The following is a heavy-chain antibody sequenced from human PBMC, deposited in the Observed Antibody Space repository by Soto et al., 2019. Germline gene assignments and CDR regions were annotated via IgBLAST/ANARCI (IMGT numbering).Heavy chain of an antibody. CDR2: IRSRANNYAT. Sequence: GGSLRLSCAASGFIFSGSAMHWVRQAPGKGLEWVGPIRSRANNYATSSGASVRGRFTSFRDDSKNMAYLQMNTMKTEDTAIYYCARGQQAAIGDYYSPGLDVWGPGTSVTVS. V-gene: IGHV3-73*01. CDR1: GFIFSGSA. D-gene: IGHD3-10*01. J-gene: IGHJ6*02. CDR3: ARGQQAAIGDYYSPGLDV.